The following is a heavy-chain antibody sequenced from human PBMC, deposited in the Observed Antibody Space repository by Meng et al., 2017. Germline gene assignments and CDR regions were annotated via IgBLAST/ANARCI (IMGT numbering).Heavy chain of an antibody. CDR2: INPNSSGT. V-gene: IGHV1-2*06. D-gene: IGHD7-27*01. CDR3: ARGDWGSLSFDY. CDR1: GYTCACYY. Sequence: QVQLVHAVAEAKKPGALVKVSCKASGYTCACYYMHWVRQAPRQVLEWMGRINPNSSGTNYAQKFQGRVTMTRDTSISTAYMELSRLRSDDTAVYYCARGDWGSLSFDYWGQGTLVTVSS. J-gene: IGHJ4*02.